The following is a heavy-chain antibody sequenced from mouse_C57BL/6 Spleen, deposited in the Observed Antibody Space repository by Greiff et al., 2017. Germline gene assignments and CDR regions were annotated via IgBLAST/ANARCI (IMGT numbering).Heavy chain of an antibody. CDR2: ISSGSSTI. CDR3: ATLRKYYGSSYDYAMDY. D-gene: IGHD1-1*01. CDR1: GFTFSDYG. Sequence: EVNVVESGGGLVKPGGSLKLSCAASGFTFSDYGMHWVRQAPEKGLEWVAYISSGSSTIYYADTVKGRFTISRDNAKNTLFLQMTSLRSEDTAMYYCATLRKYYGSSYDYAMDYWGQGTSVTVSS. J-gene: IGHJ4*01. V-gene: IGHV5-17*01.